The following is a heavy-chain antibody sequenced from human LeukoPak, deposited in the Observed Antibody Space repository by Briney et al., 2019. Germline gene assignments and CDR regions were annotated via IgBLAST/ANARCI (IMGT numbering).Heavy chain of an antibody. J-gene: IGHJ6*02. CDR3: AKDVLVWSGRYYYGMGV. CDR1: GFTFSSYG. CDR2: ISYDGSNQ. D-gene: IGHD3-3*01. V-gene: IGHV3-30*18. Sequence: GGSLRLSCAVSGFTFSSYGMHWVRQAPDKGLEWVAVISYDGSNQYYADSVKGRFTISRDNSKNTLYLQMNSLRAEDTAVYYCAKDVLVWSGRYYYGMGVWGQGTTVTVSS.